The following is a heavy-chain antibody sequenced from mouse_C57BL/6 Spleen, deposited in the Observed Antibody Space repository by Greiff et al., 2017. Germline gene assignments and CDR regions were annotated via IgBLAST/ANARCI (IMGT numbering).Heavy chain of an antibody. D-gene: IGHD4-1*01. V-gene: IGHV1-64*01. CDR2: IHPNSCST. Sequence: QVQLQQPGAELVKPGASVKLSCKASGYTFTSYWMHWVKQRPGQGLEWIGMIHPNSCSTNYNEKFKSKATLTVDKSSSTAYMQLSSLTSEDSAVYYCGGGDWDGWFAYWGQGTLVTVSA. J-gene: IGHJ3*01. CDR1: GYTFTSYW. CDR3: GGGDWDGWFAY.